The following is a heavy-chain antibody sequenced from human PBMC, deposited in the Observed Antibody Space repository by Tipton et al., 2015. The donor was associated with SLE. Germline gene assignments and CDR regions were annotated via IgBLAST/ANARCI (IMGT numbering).Heavy chain of an antibody. V-gene: IGHV4-61*02. J-gene: IGHJ3*02. Sequence: TLSLTCTVSGGSISSGSYYWSWIRQPAGKGLEWIGRIYTSGSTNYNPSLKSRVTIPVDTSKNQFSLKLSSVAAADTAVYYCASGSHDYGFRAFDIWGQGTMVTVSS. CDR1: GGSISSGSYY. CDR2: IYTSGST. D-gene: IGHD4-17*01. CDR3: ASGSHDYGFRAFDI.